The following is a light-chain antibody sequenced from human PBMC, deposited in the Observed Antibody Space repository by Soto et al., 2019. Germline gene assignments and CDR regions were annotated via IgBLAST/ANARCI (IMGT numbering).Light chain of an antibody. Sequence: QSVLAQPASVSGSPGQSITISCTGTSSDVGRYNYVSWYQQHPGKAPKPMIHEVSYRPSGVSSRFSGSKSGNTASLTISGLQAEDEADYYCTSYRSDSTLVFGTGTKVTAL. J-gene: IGLJ1*01. CDR1: SSDVGRYNY. CDR3: TSYRSDSTLV. CDR2: EVS. V-gene: IGLV2-14*01.